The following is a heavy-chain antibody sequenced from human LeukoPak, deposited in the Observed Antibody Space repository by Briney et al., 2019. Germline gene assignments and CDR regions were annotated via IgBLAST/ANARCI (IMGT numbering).Heavy chain of an antibody. J-gene: IGHJ4*02. Sequence: PSETLSLTCTVSGGSISSRNYYWGWIRQPPGKGLEWIGNIYYSGSTYYKPSLKTRVTISVDTSKNQFSLKLTSVTAADTAVYYWARHASVDGNWPRPLDYWGQGSLVSVSS. CDR1: GGSISSRNYY. D-gene: IGHD6-19*01. CDR2: IYYSGST. CDR3: ARHASVDGNWPRPLDY. V-gene: IGHV4-39*01.